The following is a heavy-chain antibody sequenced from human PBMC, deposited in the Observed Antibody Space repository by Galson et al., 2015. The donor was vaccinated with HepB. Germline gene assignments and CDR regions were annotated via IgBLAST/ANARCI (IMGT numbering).Heavy chain of an antibody. CDR2: IIPIFGTA. CDR1: GGTFSSYA. CDR3: ARGGFSYYDSSGYYFEY. Sequence: SVKVSCKASGGTFSSYAISWVRQAPGQGLEWMGGIIPIFGTANYAQKFQGRVTITADKSTSTAYMELSSLRSEDTAVYYCARGGFSYYDSSGYYFEYWGQGTLVTVSS. J-gene: IGHJ4*02. D-gene: IGHD3-22*01. V-gene: IGHV1-69*06.